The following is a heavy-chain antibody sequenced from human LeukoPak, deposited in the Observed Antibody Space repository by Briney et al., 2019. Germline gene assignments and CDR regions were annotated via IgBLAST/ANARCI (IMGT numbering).Heavy chain of an antibody. CDR3: ARLSPEEDGYNS. CDR1: GGSITTYY. D-gene: IGHD5-24*01. CDR2: IYYSGTT. V-gene: IGHV4-59*08. Sequence: SETLSLTCTVSGGSITTYYWSWIRQPPGKGLEWIGNIYYSGTTNYNPSLRSRVTISIDTSKNQFSLKLSSVTAADTAVYYCARLSPEEDGYNSWGQGTLVTVSS. J-gene: IGHJ4*02.